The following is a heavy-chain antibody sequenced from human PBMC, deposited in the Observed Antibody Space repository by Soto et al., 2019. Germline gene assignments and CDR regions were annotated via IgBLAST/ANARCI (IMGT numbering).Heavy chain of an antibody. CDR3: AKAQYYYDSSGYYYEVFDY. D-gene: IGHD3-22*01. Sequence: GGSLRLSCAASGFTFSSYGMHWVRQAPGKGLEWVAVISYDGSNKYYADSVKGRFTISRDNSKNTLYLQMNSLRAEDTAVYYCAKAQYYYDSSGYYYEVFDYWGQGTLVTVSS. CDR2: ISYDGSNK. V-gene: IGHV3-30*18. J-gene: IGHJ4*02. CDR1: GFTFSSYG.